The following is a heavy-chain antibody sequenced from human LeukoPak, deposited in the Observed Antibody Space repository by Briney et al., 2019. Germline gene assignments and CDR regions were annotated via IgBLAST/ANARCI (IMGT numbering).Heavy chain of an antibody. Sequence: GGALRLSCSASGFTFSGYAMHWVRQPPGKGMEDVSAISSEGGSTYYADSVKGRFPISRDNSKDTLYLQMSSLRAEDTAVYYCVKAYSWGQGTLVTVSS. CDR3: VKAYS. D-gene: IGHD1-26*01. V-gene: IGHV3-64D*06. CDR1: GFTFSGYA. J-gene: IGHJ4*02. CDR2: ISSEGGST.